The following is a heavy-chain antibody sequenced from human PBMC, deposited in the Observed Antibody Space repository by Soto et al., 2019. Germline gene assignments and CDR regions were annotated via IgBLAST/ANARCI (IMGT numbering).Heavy chain of an antibody. CDR1: GFTFSSYG. V-gene: IGHV3-33*01. D-gene: IGHD6-13*01. Sequence: QVQLVESGGGVVQPGRSLRLSCAASGFTFSSYGMHWVRQAPGKGLEWVAVIWYDGSNKYYADSVKGRFTISRDNSKNTLYLQMNSLRAEDTAVYYCARGPIAAAGITHYYYGMDVWGHGTTVTVSS. J-gene: IGHJ6*02. CDR2: IWYDGSNK. CDR3: ARGPIAAAGITHYYYGMDV.